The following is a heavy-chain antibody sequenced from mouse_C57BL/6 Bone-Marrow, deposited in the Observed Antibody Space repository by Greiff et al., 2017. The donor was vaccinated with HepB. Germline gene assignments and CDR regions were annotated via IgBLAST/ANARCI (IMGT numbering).Heavy chain of an antibody. Sequence: VKLQESGGDLVKPGGSLKLSCAASGFTFSSYGLSWVRPTPDNRLEWVATISSGGSYTYYPDSVKGRFTISRDNAKNTLYLQMSSLKSEDTAMYYCARGGDGLDYWGQGTTLTVSS. CDR2: ISSGGSYT. D-gene: IGHD2-3*01. CDR3: ARGGDGLDY. J-gene: IGHJ2*01. V-gene: IGHV5-6*02. CDR1: GFTFSSYG.